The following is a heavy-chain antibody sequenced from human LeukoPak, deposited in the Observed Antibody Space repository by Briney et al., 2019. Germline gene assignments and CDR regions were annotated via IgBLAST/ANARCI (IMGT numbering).Heavy chain of an antibody. CDR1: GGSISSGGYY. D-gene: IGHD6-13*01. V-gene: IGHV4-61*08. CDR3: ARAGSSWYSRLFDY. CDR2: IYYSGST. Sequence: PSETLSLTCTVSGGSISSGGYYWSWIRQPPGKGLEWIGYIYYSGSTNYNPSLKSRVTISVDTSKNQFSLKLSSVTAADTAVYYCARAGSSWYSRLFDYWGQGTLVTVTS. J-gene: IGHJ4*02.